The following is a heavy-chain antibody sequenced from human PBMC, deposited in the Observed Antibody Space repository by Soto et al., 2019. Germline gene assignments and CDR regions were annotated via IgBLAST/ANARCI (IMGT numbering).Heavy chain of an antibody. J-gene: IGHJ4*02. CDR2: IIGSGDSS. V-gene: IGHV3-23*01. CDR3: AKTKRGYYNKSGHYYFDY. Sequence: PGGSLRLSCAASGFTFSSYAMSRVRQAPGKGLEWVSVIIGSGDSSYYADFVKGRFTISRDNSKNTLYMQMNSLRAEDTAVYYCAKTKRGYYNKSGHYYFDYWGQGTLVTVSS. CDR1: GFTFSSYA. D-gene: IGHD3-22*01.